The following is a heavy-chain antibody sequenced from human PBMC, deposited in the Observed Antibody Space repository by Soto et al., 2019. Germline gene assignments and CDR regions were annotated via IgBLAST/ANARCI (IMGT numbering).Heavy chain of an antibody. J-gene: IGHJ4*02. Sequence: QVQLQQWGAGLLKPSETLSLTCAVYGGSFSGYYWSWIRQPPGKGLEWIGEINHSGSTNYNPSLKSRVTISVDTSKNQFSMKLSYVTAADTAVYYWARGGRGRPFDYWGQGTLVTVSS. CDR3: ARGGRGRPFDY. V-gene: IGHV4-34*01. CDR2: INHSGST. CDR1: GGSFSGYY. D-gene: IGHD3-10*01.